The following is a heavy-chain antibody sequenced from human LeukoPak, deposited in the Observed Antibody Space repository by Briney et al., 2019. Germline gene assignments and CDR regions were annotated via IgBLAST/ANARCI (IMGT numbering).Heavy chain of an antibody. J-gene: IGHJ4*02. D-gene: IGHD6-13*01. CDR3: AKDIGDSSSWLDY. V-gene: IGHV3-30*02. CDR1: GFTFSSYG. CDR2: IRYDGSNK. Sequence: GGSLRLSCAASGFTFSSYGMHWVRQAPGKGLEWVAFIRYDGSNKYYADSVKGRFTISRDNSKNTLYLQRNSLRAEDTAVYYCAKDIGDSSSWLDYWGQGTLVTVSS.